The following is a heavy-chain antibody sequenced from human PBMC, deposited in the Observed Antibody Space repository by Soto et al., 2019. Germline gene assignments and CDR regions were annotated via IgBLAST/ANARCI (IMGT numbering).Heavy chain of an antibody. Sequence: GESLKISCKGSGYSFTSYWIGWVRQMPGKGLEWMGIIYPGDSDTRYSPSFQGQVTISADKSISTAYLQWSSLKASDTAMYYCARGRSSGYYYVDYFDYWGQGTLVTVSS. CDR1: GYSFTSYW. CDR2: IYPGDSDT. D-gene: IGHD3-22*01. V-gene: IGHV5-51*01. CDR3: ARGRSSGYYYVDYFDY. J-gene: IGHJ4*02.